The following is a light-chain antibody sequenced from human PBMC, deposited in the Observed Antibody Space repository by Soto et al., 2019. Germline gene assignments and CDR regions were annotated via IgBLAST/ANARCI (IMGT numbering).Light chain of an antibody. CDR3: AAWDDSLSGPV. Sequence: QSVLPQPPSASGTPGQRVTISCSGSSSNIGSNYVYWYQQLPGTAPKLLIYRNNQRPSGVPDRFSGSKSGTSASLDISGLRSEDEADYYCAAWDDSLSGPVFGGGTKLTVL. CDR1: SSNIGSNY. J-gene: IGLJ2*01. CDR2: RNN. V-gene: IGLV1-47*01.